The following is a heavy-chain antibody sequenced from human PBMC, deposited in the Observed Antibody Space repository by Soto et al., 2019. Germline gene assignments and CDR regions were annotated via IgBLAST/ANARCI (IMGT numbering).Heavy chain of an antibody. J-gene: IGHJ5*02. CDR1: GYTFTSNY. CDR2: INPSGGST. D-gene: IGHD2-15*01. V-gene: IGHV1-46*01. Sequence: ASVKVSCKASGYTFTSNYMHWVRQAPGQGLEWMGIINPSGGSTSYAQKFQGRVTMTRDTSTSTVYMELSSLRSEDTAVYYCARDARVVAATRWNWFDPWGKGTLVTISS. CDR3: ARDARVVAATRWNWFDP.